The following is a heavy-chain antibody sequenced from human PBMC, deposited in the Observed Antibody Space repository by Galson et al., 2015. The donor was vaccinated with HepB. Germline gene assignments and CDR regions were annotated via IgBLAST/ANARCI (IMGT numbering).Heavy chain of an antibody. V-gene: IGHV3-11*05. CDR3: ARAHLIYDYVWGSYREDAFDI. Sequence: SLRLSCAASGFTFSDYYMSWVRQAPGKGLEWVSYISSSSSYTNYADSVKGRFTISRDNAKNSLYLQMNSLRAEDTAVYYCARAHLIYDYVWGSYREDAFDIWGQGTMVTVSS. D-gene: IGHD3-16*02. CDR1: GFTFSDYY. CDR2: ISSSSSYT. J-gene: IGHJ3*02.